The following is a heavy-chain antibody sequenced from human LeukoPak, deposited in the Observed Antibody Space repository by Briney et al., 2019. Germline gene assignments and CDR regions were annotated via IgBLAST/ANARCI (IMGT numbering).Heavy chain of an antibody. CDR3: ARPTNWWGYLDY. D-gene: IGHD2-8*02. V-gene: IGHV3-48*02. CDR2: ISSRSSTI. J-gene: IGHJ4*02. Sequence: GGSLRLSCAASGFTFCSGSMTGVRQAPGKGLEWVSYISSRSSTIYYADSVKGRFTISRDNAKNSLYLQMNSLRDEDTAVYYCARPTNWWGYLDYWGQGTLVTVSS. CDR1: GFTFCSGS.